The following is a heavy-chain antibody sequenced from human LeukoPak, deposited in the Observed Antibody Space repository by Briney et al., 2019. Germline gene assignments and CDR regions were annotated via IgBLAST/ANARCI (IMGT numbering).Heavy chain of an antibody. D-gene: IGHD3-10*01. CDR1: GGSISSTNW. J-gene: IGHJ4*02. CDR3: ARDVWVRGVIISDY. CDR2: VDHSGYT. Sequence: KPSKTLSLTCAVSGGSISSTNWWTWVRQPPGQGLEWIGEVDHSGYTNYNPSLKSRVTISVDKSKNHFSLKLSSVTAADTAIYYCARDVWVRGVIISDYWGQGTLVTVSS. V-gene: IGHV4-4*02.